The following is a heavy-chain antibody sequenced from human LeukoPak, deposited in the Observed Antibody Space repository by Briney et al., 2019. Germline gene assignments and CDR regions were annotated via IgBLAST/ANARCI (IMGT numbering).Heavy chain of an antibody. J-gene: IGHJ5*02. V-gene: IGHV1-8*02. CDR1: GYTFTTFD. CDR2: MNPNSGNT. CDR3: ARGLLGFMRSDYSNYWDNWFDP. Sequence: AASVKVSCKASGYTFTTFDINWVRQATGQGLEWMGWMNPNSGNTGYAQRFQGRVTMTRNTSISTAYMELSSLRSEDTAVYYCARGLLGFMRSDYSNYWDNWFDPWGQGTLVTVSS. D-gene: IGHD4-11*01.